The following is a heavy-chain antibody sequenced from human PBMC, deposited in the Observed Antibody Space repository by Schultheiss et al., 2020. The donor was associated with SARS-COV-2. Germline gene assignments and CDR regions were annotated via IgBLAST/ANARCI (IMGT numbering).Heavy chain of an antibody. CDR1: GFSLSTSGVG. J-gene: IGHJ4*02. CDR3: ARSYSAARPYDY. Sequence: SGPTLVKPTQTLTLTCTFSGFSLSTSGVGVGWIRQPPGKALEWLARIDWDDDKFYSTSLKTRLTISKDTSKNQVVLTMTNMDPVDTATYYCARSYSAARPYDYWGQGTLVTVSS. D-gene: IGHD6-6*01. CDR2: IDWDDDK. V-gene: IGHV2-70*04.